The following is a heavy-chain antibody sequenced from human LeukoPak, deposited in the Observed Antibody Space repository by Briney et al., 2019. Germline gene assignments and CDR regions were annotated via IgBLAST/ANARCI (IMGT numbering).Heavy chain of an antibody. Sequence: GGSLRLSCAASGFTFSNAWMSWVRQAPGKGLEWVGRIKTKTDGGTTDYAAPVKGRFTISRDDSKNTLYLQMNSLKTEDTAVYYCTTDLGYSSGWFPDYWGQGTLVTVSS. CDR2: IKTKTDGGTT. D-gene: IGHD6-19*01. CDR3: TTDLGYSSGWFPDY. V-gene: IGHV3-15*01. J-gene: IGHJ4*02. CDR1: GFTFSNAW.